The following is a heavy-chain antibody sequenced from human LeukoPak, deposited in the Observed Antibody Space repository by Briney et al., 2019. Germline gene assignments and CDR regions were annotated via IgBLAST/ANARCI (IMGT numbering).Heavy chain of an antibody. CDR1: GDSVSSNSVA. J-gene: IGHJ6*02. V-gene: IGHV6-1*01. CDR3: ARIGGDYSYGMDV. D-gene: IGHD2-21*01. Sequence: SQTLSLTCAISGDSVSSNSVAWNWIRPSPSRGLEWLGRTYYRSKWYSDYAVSIKGRITIKPDTSKNQFSLQLNSVTPEDTAVYYCARIGGDYSYGMDVWGQGTTVTVSS. CDR2: TYYRSKWYS.